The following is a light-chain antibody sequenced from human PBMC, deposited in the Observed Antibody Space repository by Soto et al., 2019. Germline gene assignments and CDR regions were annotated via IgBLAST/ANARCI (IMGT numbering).Light chain of an antibody. J-gene: IGKJ5*01. CDR2: DAS. Sequence: DIQMTQSPSSLSASVGDRVTITCQASHDIRKYLNWYQQKPGKAPKLLIYDASNLETGVPSRFTGSGSGTDFTFTISSLLPEDIATYYCQQYENFPVTFGQGTRLESK. CDR3: QQYENFPVT. CDR1: HDIRKY. V-gene: IGKV1-33*01.